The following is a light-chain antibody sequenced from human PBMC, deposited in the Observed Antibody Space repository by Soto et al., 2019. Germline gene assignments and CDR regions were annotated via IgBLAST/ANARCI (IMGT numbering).Light chain of an antibody. CDR1: SSDVGGYNY. V-gene: IGLV2-14*01. CDR3: SSYTSSITYV. CDR2: DVT. J-gene: IGLJ1*01. Sequence: QSALTQPASVSGSPGQSITISCTGTSSDVGGYNYVSWYQQNPGKAPKLLIYDVTKRPSGVSNRFSGSKSGNTASLTISGLQAEDEADYYCSSYTSSITYVFGTGTKLTVL.